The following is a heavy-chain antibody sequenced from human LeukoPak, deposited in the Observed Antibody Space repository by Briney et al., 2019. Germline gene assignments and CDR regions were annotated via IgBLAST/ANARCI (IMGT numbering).Heavy chain of an antibody. Sequence: SVKVSCKASGGAFSSYALSWVRQAPGQGLEWMGGIIPIFGTPNYAQKFQGRVTTTTDESTSTAYMEVSSLRSEDTAVYYCAKGQGAYGDLRGLFDYWGQGTLVTVSS. CDR1: GGAFSSYA. CDR3: AKGQGAYGDLRGLFDY. J-gene: IGHJ4*02. CDR2: IIPIFGTP. V-gene: IGHV1-69*05. D-gene: IGHD4-17*01.